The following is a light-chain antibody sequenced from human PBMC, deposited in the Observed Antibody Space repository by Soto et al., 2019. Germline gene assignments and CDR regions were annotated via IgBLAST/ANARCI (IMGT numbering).Light chain of an antibody. CDR1: TSDVGSYSL. CDR2: EVN. V-gene: IGLV2-23*02. J-gene: IGLJ2*01. CDR3: TSYADTRNFGVV. Sequence: QSVLTQPASVSGSPGQSITISCTGTTSDVGSYSLVSWYQQHPGKAPKLMIYEVNKRPSGVPDRFSGSKSDNTASLTVSGLQAEDEADYYCTSYADTRNFGVVFGGGTKLTVL.